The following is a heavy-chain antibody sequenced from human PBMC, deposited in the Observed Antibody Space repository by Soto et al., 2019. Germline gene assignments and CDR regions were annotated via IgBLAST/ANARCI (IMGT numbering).Heavy chain of an antibody. CDR1: GFTFTNAW. CDR2: IKSKTDGGTT. D-gene: IGHD3-10*01. CDR3: ATSNYYESGTFPQAPFDY. J-gene: IGHJ4*02. V-gene: IGHV3-15*01. Sequence: GGSLRLSCGASGFTFTNAWMSWVRQPPGKGLDWVGRIKSKTDGGTTDYATPEKGRFSISRDDSKNTLYLQLNSLKTEDTAIYYCATSNYYESGTFPQAPFDYWGQGTLVTVSS.